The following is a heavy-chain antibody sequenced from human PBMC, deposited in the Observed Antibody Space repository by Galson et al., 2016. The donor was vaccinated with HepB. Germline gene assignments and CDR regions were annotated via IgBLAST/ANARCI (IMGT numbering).Heavy chain of an antibody. J-gene: IGHJ4*02. CDR2: YDPEDGEI. Sequence: SVKVSCKVSGYTLTKLSMHWVRQAPEKGLEWMGGYDPEDGEIVYAQKFQGRVTMTEDTSTDTAYMELSSLRPEDTAVYYCGKIDVASQQRLGELSLYSWGQGTLVTVSS. CDR1: GYTLTKLS. V-gene: IGHV1-24*01. CDR3: GKIDVASQQRLGELSLYS. D-gene: IGHD3-16*02.